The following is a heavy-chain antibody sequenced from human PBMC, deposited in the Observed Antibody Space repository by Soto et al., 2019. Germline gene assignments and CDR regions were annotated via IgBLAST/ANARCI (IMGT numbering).Heavy chain of an antibody. D-gene: IGHD6-19*01. CDR3: ARDPPYFNSGFDF. CDR1: GDSVSNNRAT. Sequence: SQTLSLTCAISGDSVSNNRATWNWIRQSPSGGLEWLGRTYYRSKWISDYAMSVKSRISINPDTSKNLISLHLNSVTPEDTAIYYCARDPPYFNSGFDFWGQGTQVTVSS. CDR2: TYYRSKWIS. V-gene: IGHV6-1*01. J-gene: IGHJ4*02.